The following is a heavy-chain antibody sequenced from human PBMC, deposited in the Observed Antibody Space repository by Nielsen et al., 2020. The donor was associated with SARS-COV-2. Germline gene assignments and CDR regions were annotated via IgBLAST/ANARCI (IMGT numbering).Heavy chain of an antibody. D-gene: IGHD3-10*01. Sequence: GGSLRLSCAASGFTFDDYAMHWVRQAPGKGLEWVSGISWNSGSIGYADSVKGRFTISRDNAKNSLYLQMNSLRAEDTALYYCAKGITMVRGVFRPLEDWGQGTLVTVSS. J-gene: IGHJ4*02. CDR3: AKGITMVRGVFRPLED. CDR2: ISWNSGSI. CDR1: GFTFDDYA. V-gene: IGHV3-9*01.